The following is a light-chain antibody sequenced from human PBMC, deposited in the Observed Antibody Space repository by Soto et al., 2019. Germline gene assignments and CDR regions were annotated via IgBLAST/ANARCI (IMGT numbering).Light chain of an antibody. CDR2: GAS. J-gene: IGKJ2*01. V-gene: IGKV3-15*01. CDR3: QQYNKWPPYT. Sequence: EIVMTQSPVTLSVSPGERATLSCRASQSVSSNLAWYQQKCGQAPRLLIYGASTRATGIPARFSGNGSGTEFTLTISSLQSEDFAIYYCQQYNKWPPYTFGQGTKPEIK. CDR1: QSVSSN.